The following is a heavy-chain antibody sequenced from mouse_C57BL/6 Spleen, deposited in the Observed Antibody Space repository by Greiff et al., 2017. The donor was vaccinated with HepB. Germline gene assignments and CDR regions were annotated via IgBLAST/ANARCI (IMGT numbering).Heavy chain of an antibody. CDR1: GFTFSDYG. Sequence: EVHLVESGGGLVKPGGSLKLSCAASGFTFSDYGMHWVRQAPEKGLEWVAYISSGSSTIYYADTVKGRFTISRDNAKNTLFLQMTSLRSEDTAMYYCASEGGYDWYFDVWGTGTTVTVSS. J-gene: IGHJ1*03. D-gene: IGHD2-2*01. CDR2: ISSGSSTI. CDR3: ASEGGYDWYFDV. V-gene: IGHV5-17*01.